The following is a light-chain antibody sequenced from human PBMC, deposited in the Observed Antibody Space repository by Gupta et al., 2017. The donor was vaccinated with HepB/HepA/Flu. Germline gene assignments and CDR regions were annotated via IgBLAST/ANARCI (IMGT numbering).Light chain of an antibody. CDR3: QQRDSTPNT. CDR1: QSISSY. J-gene: IGKJ4*01. CDR2: AAS. Sequence: DIQMTQSPSSLSASVGDRVTITCRASQSISSYLNWYQQKPGKAPKLLIYAASSLQSGVPSRFSGSGSGTDFTLTISRLQPEDFATYYCQQRDSTPNTFGRGTKVDIK. V-gene: IGKV1-39*01.